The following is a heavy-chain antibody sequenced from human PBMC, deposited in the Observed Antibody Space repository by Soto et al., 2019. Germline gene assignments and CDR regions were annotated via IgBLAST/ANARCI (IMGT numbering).Heavy chain of an antibody. J-gene: IGHJ6*02. D-gene: IGHD1-26*01. V-gene: IGHV4-31*03. CDR2: IYYSGST. CDR3: ARGGTGKGMDV. CDR1: GGSISSGGYY. Sequence: PSETLSLTCTVSGGSISSGGYYWSWIRQHPGKGLEWIGYIYYSGSTYYNPSLKSRVTISVDTSKNQFSLKLSSVTAADTAVYYCARGGTGKGMDVWGQGTTVTVSS.